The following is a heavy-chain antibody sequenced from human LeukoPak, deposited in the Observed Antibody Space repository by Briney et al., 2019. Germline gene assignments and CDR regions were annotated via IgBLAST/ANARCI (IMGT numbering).Heavy chain of an antibody. CDR1: GYTFTSYD. CDR3: ARWGSSSSGPYYYYYYMDV. CDR2: MNPNSGNT. J-gene: IGHJ6*03. D-gene: IGHD6-6*01. Sequence: ASVKVSCKASGYTFTSYDINWVRQATGQGLEWMGWMNPNSGNTGYAQKLQGRVTVTTDTSTSTAYMELRSLRSDDTAVYYCARWGSSSSGPYYYYYYMDVWGKGTTVTVSS. V-gene: IGHV1-8*01.